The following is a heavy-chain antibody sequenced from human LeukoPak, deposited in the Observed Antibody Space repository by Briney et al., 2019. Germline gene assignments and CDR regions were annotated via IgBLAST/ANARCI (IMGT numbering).Heavy chain of an antibody. CDR3: AREDYYGSAADY. J-gene: IGHJ4*02. D-gene: IGHD3-10*01. CDR2: IYPGGST. CDR1: GGSISSYY. Sequence: SETLSLTCTVSGGSISSYYWSWIRQPAGKGLEWIGRIYPGGSTNYSPSLKSRVAMSIDTSKRQFSLKLNSVTAADTAVYYCAREDYYGSAADYWGQGTLVTVSS. V-gene: IGHV4-4*07.